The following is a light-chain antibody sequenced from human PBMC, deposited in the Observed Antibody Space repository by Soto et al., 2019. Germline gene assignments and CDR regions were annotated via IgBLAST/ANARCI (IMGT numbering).Light chain of an antibody. V-gene: IGKV3-15*01. CDR3: QQYNNWPIT. CDR2: GAS. J-gene: IGKJ5*01. Sequence: EIVMTQSPATLSVSPGERATLSCRASQSVATNLAWYQQKPGQPPRLLIYGASTRATGIPARFSGSGSGTDFTLTITGLEPEDFAVYCCQQYNNWPITFGQGTRLEIK. CDR1: QSVATN.